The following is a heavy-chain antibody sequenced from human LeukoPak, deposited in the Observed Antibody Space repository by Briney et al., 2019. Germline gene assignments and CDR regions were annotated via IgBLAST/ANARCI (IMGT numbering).Heavy chain of an antibody. D-gene: IGHD5-18*01. J-gene: IGHJ4*02. V-gene: IGHV3-7*01. CDR1: RFTFSTYG. CDR3: ARPNKGLWSHFDY. Sequence: GGSLRLSCAASRFTFSTYGMHWVRQAPGKGLEWVANIKQDGSEKYYVDSVKGRFTISRDNAKNSLYLQMNSLRAEDTAMYYCARPNKGLWSHFDYWGQGTLATVSS. CDR2: IKQDGSEK.